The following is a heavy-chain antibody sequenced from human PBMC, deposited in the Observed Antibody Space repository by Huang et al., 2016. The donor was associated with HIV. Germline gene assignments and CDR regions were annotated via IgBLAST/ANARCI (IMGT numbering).Heavy chain of an antibody. Sequence: QAQLMPSGGEVKQTGASARVSCKSSGYPFTSYGISWVRQAPGHGVEWGGWTDADNRYTDNAQTCQGRVSWTVDSSTTTAYMELTGLTSDDTAVYYCTRDPWYAPIWKRNAASFIWGQGTMVTVSS. CDR1: GYPFTSYG. CDR3: TRDPWYAPIWKRNAASFI. V-gene: IGHV1-18*01. CDR2: TDADNRYT. D-gene: IGHD2-8*01. J-gene: IGHJ3*02.